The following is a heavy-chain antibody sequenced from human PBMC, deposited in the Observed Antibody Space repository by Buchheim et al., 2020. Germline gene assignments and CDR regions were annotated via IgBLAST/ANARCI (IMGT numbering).Heavy chain of an antibody. CDR1: GGSISSGGYY. Sequence: VQLQESGPGLVQPSQTLSLTCTVSGGSISSGGYYWTWIRQHPGKGLECIGYIYYSGSTYYNPSLKSRVTISVDTSKHQFSLKLTSVTAADTAVYYCARVIETVDTAIGYGMDVWGQGTT. CDR2: IYYSGST. D-gene: IGHD5-18*01. V-gene: IGHV4-31*03. J-gene: IGHJ6*02. CDR3: ARVIETVDTAIGYGMDV.